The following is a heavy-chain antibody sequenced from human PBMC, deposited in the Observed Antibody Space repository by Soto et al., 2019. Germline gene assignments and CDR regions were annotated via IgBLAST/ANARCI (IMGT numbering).Heavy chain of an antibody. D-gene: IGHD3-10*01. Sequence: QVQLVQSGAEVKKPGASVKVSCNASGYTFTSYYMHWVRQAPGQGLEWMGIINPSGGSTSYAQKFQGRVTMTRDTSTSTVYMELSSLRSEDTAVYYCASRAVSGSYLDYWGQGTLVTVSS. CDR1: GYTFTSYY. CDR3: ASRAVSGSYLDY. J-gene: IGHJ4*02. V-gene: IGHV1-46*03. CDR2: INPSGGST.